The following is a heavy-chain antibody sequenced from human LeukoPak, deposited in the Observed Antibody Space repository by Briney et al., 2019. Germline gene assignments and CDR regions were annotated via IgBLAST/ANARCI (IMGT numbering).Heavy chain of an antibody. CDR1: GGTFSSYA. J-gene: IGHJ4*02. CDR3: ARGYSSSSWLLGFDY. Sequence: VKVSCKASGGTFSSYAISWVRQAPGQRLEWMGWINAGNGNTKYSQKFQGRVTITRETSASTAYMELSSLRSEDTAVYYCARGYSSSSWLLGFDYWGQGTLVTVSS. CDR2: INAGNGNT. V-gene: IGHV1-3*01. D-gene: IGHD6-13*01.